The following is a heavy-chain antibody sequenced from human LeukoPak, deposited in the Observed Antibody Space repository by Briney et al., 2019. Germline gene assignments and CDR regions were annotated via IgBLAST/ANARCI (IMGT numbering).Heavy chain of an antibody. CDR3: ASSGPAGVTFDP. CDR2: IIPIFGTA. CDR1: GGTFSSYA. D-gene: IGHD2-21*02. V-gene: IGHV1-69*05. J-gene: IGHJ5*02. Sequence: SVKVSRKASGGTFSSYAISWVRQAPGQGLEWMGRIIPIFGTANYAQKFQGRVTITTDESTSTAYMELSSLRSEDTAVYYCASSGPAGVTFDPRGQGTLGNGSS.